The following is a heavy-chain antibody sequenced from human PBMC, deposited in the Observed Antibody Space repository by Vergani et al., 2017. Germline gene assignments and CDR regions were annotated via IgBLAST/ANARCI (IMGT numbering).Heavy chain of an antibody. J-gene: IGHJ5*02. V-gene: IGHV3-23*01. CDR3: AIFGLESGQPPVGWFDP. CDR1: GFTFSSYA. CDR2: ISGSGGST. Sequence: EVQLLESGGGLVQPGGSLRLSCAASGFTFSSYAMSWVRQAPGKGLEWVSAISGSGGSTYYADSVKGRFTISRDNSKNTLYLQMNSLRAEDTAVYYCAIFGLESGQPPVGWFDPWGQGTLVTVSS. D-gene: IGHD3-3*01.